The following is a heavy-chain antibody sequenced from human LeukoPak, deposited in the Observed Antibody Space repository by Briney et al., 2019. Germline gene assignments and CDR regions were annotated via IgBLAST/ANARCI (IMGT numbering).Heavy chain of an antibody. CDR3: AKLGHSSGTYYYYYYGMDV. Sequence: GGSLRLSCAASGFTFSSYAMSWVRQAPGKGLEWVSAISGSGGSTYYADSVKGRFTISRDNSKNTLYLQMNSLRAEGTAVYYCAKLGHSSGTYYYYYYGMDVWGQGTTVTVSS. CDR2: ISGSGGST. V-gene: IGHV3-23*01. CDR1: GFTFSSYA. J-gene: IGHJ6*02. D-gene: IGHD3-22*01.